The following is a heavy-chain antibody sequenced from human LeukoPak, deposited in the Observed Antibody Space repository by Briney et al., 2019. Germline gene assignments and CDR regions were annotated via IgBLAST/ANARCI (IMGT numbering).Heavy chain of an antibody. CDR3: APGGGDHRPFDP. CDR2: ISIGGGGT. V-gene: IGHV3-23*01. CDR1: GFTFSSYA. Sequence: HPGGSLRLSCAASGFTFSSYAMSWVRQAPGKGLEWVSAISIGGGGTWYADSVKGRFTTFRDNSKNALFLQMNSLAAEDTAVYYCAPGGGDHRPFDPWGQGTLVTVSS. J-gene: IGHJ5*02. D-gene: IGHD3-16*02.